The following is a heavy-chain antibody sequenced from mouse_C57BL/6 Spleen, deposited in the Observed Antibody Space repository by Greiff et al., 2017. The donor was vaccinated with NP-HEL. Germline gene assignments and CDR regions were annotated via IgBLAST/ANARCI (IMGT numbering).Heavy chain of an antibody. CDR1: GYTFTSYW. D-gene: IGHD1-1*01. CDR3: ARRDYYYGSSYGWYFDV. J-gene: IGHJ1*03. CDR2: IYPGSGST. V-gene: IGHV1-55*01. Sequence: QVQLQQPGAELVKPGASVKMSCKASGYTFTSYWITWVKQRPGQGLEWIGDIYPGSGSTNYNEKFKSKATLTVDTSSSTAYMQLSSLTSEDSAVYYCARRDYYYGSSYGWYFDVWGTGTTVTVSS.